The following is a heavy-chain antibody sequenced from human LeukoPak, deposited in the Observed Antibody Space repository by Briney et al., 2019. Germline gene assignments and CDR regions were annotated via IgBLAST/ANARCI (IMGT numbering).Heavy chain of an antibody. D-gene: IGHD2-2*01. Sequence: VASVKVSCKASGGTFSSYAISWVRQAPGQGLEWMGGIIPIFGTANYAQKFQGRVTITADESTSTAYMELSSLRSEDTAVYYCSRTLVGPAAIRAGTTINWFGPWGQGTLVTGSS. CDR3: SRTLVGPAAIRAGTTINWFGP. CDR2: IIPIFGTA. J-gene: IGHJ5*02. CDR1: GGTFSSYA. V-gene: IGHV1-69*13.